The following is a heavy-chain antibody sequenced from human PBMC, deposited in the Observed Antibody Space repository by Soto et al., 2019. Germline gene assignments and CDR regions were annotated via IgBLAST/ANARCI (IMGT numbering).Heavy chain of an antibody. V-gene: IGHV4-59*08. CDR3: ARHRLELHYYFDY. J-gene: IGHJ4*02. CDR2: IYYSGST. CDR1: GGSISSYY. D-gene: IGHD1-7*01. Sequence: QVQLQESGPGLVKPSETLSLTCTVSGGSISSYYWSWIRQPPGKGLEWIGYIYYSGSTNYNPSLKSRVTISVDTSENQFSLKLSSVTAADTAVYYCARHRLELHYYFDYWGQGTLVTVSS.